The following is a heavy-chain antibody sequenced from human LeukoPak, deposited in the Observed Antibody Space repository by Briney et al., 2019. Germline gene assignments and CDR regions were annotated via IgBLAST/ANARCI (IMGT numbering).Heavy chain of an antibody. CDR2: IYPGDSDT. J-gene: IGHJ4*02. Sequence: GESLKISRKGSGYSFTSYWIGWVRQMPGKGLEWMGIIYPGDSDTRYSPSFQGQVTISADKSISTAYLQWSSLKASDTAMYYCARLSGEYCSSTSCPNDFDYWGQGTLVTVSS. V-gene: IGHV5-51*01. CDR3: ARLSGEYCSSTSCPNDFDY. D-gene: IGHD2-2*01. CDR1: GYSFTSYW.